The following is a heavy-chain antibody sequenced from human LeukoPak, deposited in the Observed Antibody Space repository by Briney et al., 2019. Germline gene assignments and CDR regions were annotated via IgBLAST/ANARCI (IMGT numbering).Heavy chain of an antibody. D-gene: IGHD3-3*01. Sequence: PGGSLRLSCAASGFTFSSYGMHWVRQAPGKGLEWVAFIRYNGSNKYYADSVKGRFTISRDNSKNTLYLQMNSLRAEDTAVYYCARDRVTHLEWGDDDAFDIWGQGTMVTVSS. V-gene: IGHV3-30*02. CDR2: IRYNGSNK. CDR3: ARDRVTHLEWGDDDAFDI. J-gene: IGHJ3*02. CDR1: GFTFSSYG.